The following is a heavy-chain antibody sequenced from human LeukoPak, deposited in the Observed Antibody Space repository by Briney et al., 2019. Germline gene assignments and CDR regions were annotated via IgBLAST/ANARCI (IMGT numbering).Heavy chain of an antibody. D-gene: IGHD3-9*01. CDR3: ARDDILTGYPSD. Sequence: SETLSLTCAVSGGSISSGGYSWSWIRHPPGKGLEWIGYIYHSGSTYYNPSLKSRVTISVDRSKNQFSLKLSSVTAADTAVYYCARDDILTGYPSDWGQGTLVTVSS. V-gene: IGHV4-30-2*01. J-gene: IGHJ4*02. CDR2: IYHSGST. CDR1: GGSISSGGYS.